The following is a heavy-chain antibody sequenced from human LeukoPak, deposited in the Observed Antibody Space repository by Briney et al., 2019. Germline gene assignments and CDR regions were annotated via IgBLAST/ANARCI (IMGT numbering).Heavy chain of an antibody. J-gene: IGHJ3*02. V-gene: IGHV1-69*13. Sequence: ASVKVSCKASGGTFSSYAISWVRQAPGQGLEWMGGIIPIFGTANYAQKFQGRVTITADESTNTAYMELSSLRSEDTAVYYCARALGTAMVTAAFDIWGQGTMVTVSS. D-gene: IGHD5-18*01. CDR3: ARALGTAMVTAAFDI. CDR1: GGTFSSYA. CDR2: IIPIFGTA.